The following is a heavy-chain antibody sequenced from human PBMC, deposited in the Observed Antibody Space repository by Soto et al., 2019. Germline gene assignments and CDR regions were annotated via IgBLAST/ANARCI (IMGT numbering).Heavy chain of an antibody. CDR2: ISAYNGNT. D-gene: IGHD3-16*02. CDR1: GYTFTSYG. CDR3: ARGDAINYDYVWGSYRPTDY. Sequence: QVQLVQSGAEVKKPGASVKVSCKASGYTFTSYGISWVRQAPGQGLEWMGWISAYNGNTNYAQKLQGRVTMTTDTSTSTAYMELRSLRSDDTAVHYCARGDAINYDYVWGSYRPTDYWGQGTLVTVSS. J-gene: IGHJ4*02. V-gene: IGHV1-18*01.